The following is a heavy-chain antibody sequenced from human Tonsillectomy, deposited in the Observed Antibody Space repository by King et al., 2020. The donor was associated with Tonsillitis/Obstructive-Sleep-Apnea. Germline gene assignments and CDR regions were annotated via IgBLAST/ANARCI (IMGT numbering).Heavy chain of an antibody. Sequence: SLILPCSSCLFTVPPSFLIFFSPSPLTLLPFFCLVPLPTSVVRTAYAAPWNCRFPLSRDDSKNTLSLQMDSLKTEDTAVYYCATLWFRELETDYWGQGTLVTVSS. J-gene: IGHJ4*02. CDR3: ATLWFRELETDY. D-gene: IGHD3-10*01. CDR1: LFTVPPSF. V-gene: IGHV3-15*01. CDR2: VPLPTSVVRT.